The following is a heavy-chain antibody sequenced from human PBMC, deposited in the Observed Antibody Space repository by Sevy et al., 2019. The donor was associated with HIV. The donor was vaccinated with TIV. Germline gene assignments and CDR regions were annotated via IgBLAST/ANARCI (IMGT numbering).Heavy chain of an antibody. CDR3: ARAPPVVVVPGAPSWFDP. V-gene: IGHV4-34*01. CDR1: GGSFSGYY. D-gene: IGHD2-2*01. CDR2: VNHSGST. Sequence: SETLSLTCAVYGGSFSGYYWNWIRQTPGKGLEWIGEVNHSGSTNHNPSLKSRVTISVDTSKNQFSLRLNSVTAADTGVYYCARAPPVVVVPGAPSWFDPWGQGTLVTVSS. J-gene: IGHJ5*02.